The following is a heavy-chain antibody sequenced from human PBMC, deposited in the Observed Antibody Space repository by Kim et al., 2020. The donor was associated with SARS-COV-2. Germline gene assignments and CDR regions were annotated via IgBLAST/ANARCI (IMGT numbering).Heavy chain of an antibody. Sequence: GGSLRLSCVASGFTFSNYAMSWVRQVPGKGLEWVSAISASGDGAYYADSVKGRFTISRDNSKNTLYLQMNSLRAEDTAIYYCAKQTTTSCYSPGDFWGQGTLVTVSS. CDR2: ISASGDGA. J-gene: IGHJ4*02. CDR3: AKQTTTSCYSPGDF. D-gene: IGHD2-2*02. V-gene: IGHV3-23*01. CDR1: GFTFSNYA.